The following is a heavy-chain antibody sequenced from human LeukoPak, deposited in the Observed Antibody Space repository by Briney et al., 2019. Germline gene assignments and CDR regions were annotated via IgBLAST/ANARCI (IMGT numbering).Heavy chain of an antibody. Sequence: SVKVSCKASGCTFSSYAISWVRQAPGQGLEWMGRIIPIFGTANYAQKFQGRVTITADKSTSTAYMELSSLRSEDTAMYYCVRGYSSGFDYWGQGTLVTVSS. CDR1: GCTFSSYA. V-gene: IGHV1-69*06. J-gene: IGHJ4*02. CDR2: IIPIFGTA. D-gene: IGHD6-19*01. CDR3: VRGYSSGFDY.